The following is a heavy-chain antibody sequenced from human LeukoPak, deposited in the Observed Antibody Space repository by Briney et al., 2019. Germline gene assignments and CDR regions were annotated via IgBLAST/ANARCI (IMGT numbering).Heavy chain of an antibody. Sequence: QPGGSLRLSGAASGFTFSSYGMHWVRQAPGKRLEWVAVISYDGSNKYYADSVKGRFTISRDNSKNTLYLQMNSLRAEDTAVYYRAKGGQYSSSSGVDWDVWGQGTTVTVSS. V-gene: IGHV3-30*18. CDR1: GFTFSSYG. J-gene: IGHJ6*02. CDR2: ISYDGSNK. D-gene: IGHD6-6*01. CDR3: AKGGQYSSSSGVDWDV.